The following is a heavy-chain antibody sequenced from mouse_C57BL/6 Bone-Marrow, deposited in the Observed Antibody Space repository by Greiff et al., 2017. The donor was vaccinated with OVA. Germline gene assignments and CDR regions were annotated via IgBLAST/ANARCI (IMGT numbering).Heavy chain of an antibody. CDR2: IDPETGGT. CDR3: TRGYSNYYAVDY. CDR1: GYTFTDYE. V-gene: IGHV1-15*01. D-gene: IGHD2-5*01. J-gene: IGHJ4*01. Sequence: QVQLQQSGAELVRPGASVTLSCKASGYTFTDYEMHWVKQTPVHGLEWIGAIDPETGGTSYNQKFKGKAILTADKSSSTAYMELRSLTSEDSAVYYCTRGYSNYYAVDYWGQGHAVTVSS.